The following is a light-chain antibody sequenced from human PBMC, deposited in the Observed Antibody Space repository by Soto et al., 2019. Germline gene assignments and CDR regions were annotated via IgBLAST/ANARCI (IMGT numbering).Light chain of an antibody. CDR2: YDR. CDR3: QVWDSSSDHRV. Sequence: SYVLTQQPSVSVAPGKTARFSCGGNDIGSQSVHWYQQKPGQAPVLLIYYDRERPSGIPERFSGSNSGNTATLTISRVEAGDEADYYCQVWDSSSDHRVFGAGTKLTVL. J-gene: IGLJ3*02. V-gene: IGLV3-21*04. CDR1: DIGSQS.